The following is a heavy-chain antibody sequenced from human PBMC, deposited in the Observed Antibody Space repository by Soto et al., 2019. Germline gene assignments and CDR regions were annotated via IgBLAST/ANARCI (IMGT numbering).Heavy chain of an antibody. CDR3: ARGITMVRGGLLDAFDI. Sequence: SVKVSCKASGGTFSSYAISWVRQAPGHGLEWMGGIIPIFGTADYAQKFQGRVTITADESTSTAYMELSSLRSEDTAVYYCARGITMVRGGLLDAFDIWGQGIMGTVSS. J-gene: IGHJ3*02. CDR2: IIPIFGTA. CDR1: GGTFSSYA. V-gene: IGHV1-69*13. D-gene: IGHD3-10*01.